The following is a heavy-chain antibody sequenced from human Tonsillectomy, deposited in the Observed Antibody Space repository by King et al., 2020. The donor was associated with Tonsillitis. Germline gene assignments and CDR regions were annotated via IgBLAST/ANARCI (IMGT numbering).Heavy chain of an antibody. CDR3: VREAYD. CDR2: INPNSGGT. V-gene: IGHV1-2*02. D-gene: IGHD4-17*01. Sequence: PLVQSGAEVKKPGASVKVSCKTSGYIFTDYYMHLVRQAPGQGLEWLGWINPNSGGTISAQKFQGRVTLTRDTSINTTYMELISLTSDDTAVYYCVREAYDWGRGTLITVSS. CDR1: GYIFTDYY. J-gene: IGHJ4*02.